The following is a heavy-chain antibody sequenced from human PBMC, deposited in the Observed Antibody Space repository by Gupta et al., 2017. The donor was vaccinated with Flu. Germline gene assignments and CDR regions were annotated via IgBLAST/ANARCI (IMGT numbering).Heavy chain of an antibody. CDR2: IWYDGSNK. J-gene: IGHJ4*02. CDR1: GFTFSTYG. Sequence: QVQLVESGGDVVQPGRSLGLSCAASGFTFSTYGMHWVRQAPGKGLELVAVIWYDGSNKYYADSVKGRFTISRDNSKNTLYLQMTSLRAEDTAVYYCAREYVSYMSTRPCDHWGQGTLVTVSS. D-gene: IGHD3-10*02. V-gene: IGHV3-33*01. CDR3: AREYVSYMSTRPCDH.